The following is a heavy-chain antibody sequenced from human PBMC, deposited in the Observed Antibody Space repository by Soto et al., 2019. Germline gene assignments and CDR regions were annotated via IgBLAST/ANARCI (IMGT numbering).Heavy chain of an antibody. CDR3: ARGTYYDFWSGYLVYYYYGMDV. V-gene: IGHV3-7*01. Sequence: APGKGLEWVANIKQDGSEKYYVDSVKGRFTISRDNAKNSLYLQMNSLRAEDTAVYYCARGTYYDFWSGYLVYYYYGMDVWGQGTTVTVSS. J-gene: IGHJ6*02. D-gene: IGHD3-3*01. CDR2: IKQDGSEK.